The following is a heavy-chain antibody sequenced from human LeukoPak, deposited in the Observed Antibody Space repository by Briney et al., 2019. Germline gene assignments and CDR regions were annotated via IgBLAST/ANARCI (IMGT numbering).Heavy chain of an antibody. J-gene: IGHJ4*02. CDR3: SRNGLVDFDY. CDR2: IRRRAYGGAA. Sequence: GGSLRLSCTTSGFAFDDFAMSWVRQPAGKGLEWVGFIRRRAYGGAAEYAASVKGRFIISRDDSKGIAYLQMNSLKTEDTAVYYCSRNGLVDFDYWGQGSRVIVTP. V-gene: IGHV3-49*04. CDR1: GFAFDDFA.